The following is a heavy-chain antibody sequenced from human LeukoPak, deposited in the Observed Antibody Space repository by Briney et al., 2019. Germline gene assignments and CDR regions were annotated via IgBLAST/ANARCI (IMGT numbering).Heavy chain of an antibody. CDR1: GYSISSGYY. CDR3: ARGVGATWGYYYYYYGMDV. D-gene: IGHD1-26*01. V-gene: IGHV4-38-2*02. Sequence: SETLSLTCTVSGYSISSGYYWGWIRQPPGKGLEWIGSIYHSGSTYYNPSLKSRVTISVDTSKNQFSLKLSSVTAADTAVYYCARGVGATWGYYYYYYGMDVWGQGTTVTVSS. J-gene: IGHJ6*02. CDR2: IYHSGST.